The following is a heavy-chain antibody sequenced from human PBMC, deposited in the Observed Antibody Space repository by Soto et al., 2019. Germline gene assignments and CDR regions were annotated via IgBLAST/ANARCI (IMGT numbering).Heavy chain of an antibody. D-gene: IGHD3-16*01. V-gene: IGHV1-46*03. Sequence: QVQLVQSGAEVRKPGASVKISCKASGYTFTGYYVHWVRQAPGQGLEWMGIINPNDDNTNYTQTLQGRVTVTIDTSTSTVYLELISLRSEDTAVYYCTGGGDVQPDTERRLFDLWGQGTLVTVSA. CDR3: TGGGDVQPDTERRLFDL. CDR2: INPNDDNT. J-gene: IGHJ5*02. CDR1: GYTFTGYY.